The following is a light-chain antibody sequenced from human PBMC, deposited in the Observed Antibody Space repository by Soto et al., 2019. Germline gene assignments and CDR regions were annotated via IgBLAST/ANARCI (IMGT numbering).Light chain of an antibody. V-gene: IGLV6-57*04. CDR3: SSFTRSNTWV. CDR2: ENN. Sequence: NFMLTQPHSVSESPGKTLSISCTRSSGSIANNYVQWYQQRPGSAPTTVIYENNQRLSGVPDRFSGSTDGSSNSASLTISGLQTEDEADYYCSSFTRSNTWVIGGGTKLTVL. J-gene: IGLJ3*02. CDR1: SGSIANNY.